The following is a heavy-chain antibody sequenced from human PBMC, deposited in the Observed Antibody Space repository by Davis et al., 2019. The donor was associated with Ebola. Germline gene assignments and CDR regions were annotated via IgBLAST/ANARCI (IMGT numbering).Heavy chain of an antibody. CDR1: GFTFSSYS. CDR3: ARAGGSTTLTAPSMDV. V-gene: IGHV3-48*04. Sequence: GGSLRLSCAPSGFTFSSYSMNWVRQAPGKGREWVSYISSSGTTIHYADSVKGRFPISRDNAKNSLYLQMNSLRAEDTAVYYCARAGGSTTLTAPSMDVWGQGTTVTVSS. CDR2: ISSSGTTI. J-gene: IGHJ6*02. D-gene: IGHD2-21*02.